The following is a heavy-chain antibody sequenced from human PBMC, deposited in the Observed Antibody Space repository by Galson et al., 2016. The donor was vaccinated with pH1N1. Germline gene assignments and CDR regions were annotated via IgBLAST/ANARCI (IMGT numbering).Heavy chain of an antibody. Sequence: SVKVSCKAAGYSVTRYYMHWVRQAPGQGLEWMGIIDPSDGTTTYSEKFQGRISLTRDTSTNSVCMELTTLRPDDSATYFCARRYFLDYWGQGTLVTVFS. CDR3: ARRYFLDY. CDR2: IDPSDGTT. CDR1: GYSVTRYY. J-gene: IGHJ4*02. V-gene: IGHV1-46*01.